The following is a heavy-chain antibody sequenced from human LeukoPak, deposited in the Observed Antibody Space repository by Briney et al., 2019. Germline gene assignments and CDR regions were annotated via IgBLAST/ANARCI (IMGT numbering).Heavy chain of an antibody. Sequence: GGSLRLSCAASGFIFGAYALHWVRQAPGKGLESVAVISHDGSNKYYVDSVKGRITISRDKSKNTVYLQMNSLRVEDTAVYYCARDAGTDGTYFDYWGQGTLVTVSS. CDR1: GFIFGAYA. D-gene: IGHD1-1*01. CDR3: ARDAGTDGTYFDY. V-gene: IGHV3-30*04. J-gene: IGHJ4*02. CDR2: ISHDGSNK.